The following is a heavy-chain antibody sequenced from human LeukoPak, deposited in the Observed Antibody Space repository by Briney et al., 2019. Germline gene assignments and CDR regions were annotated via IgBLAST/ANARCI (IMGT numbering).Heavy chain of an antibody. V-gene: IGHV3-53*01. CDR3: ARGRGLGVVSPYFDY. CDR1: GFSVSNNY. D-gene: IGHD3-3*01. Sequence: GGSLRLSCVVSGFSVSNNYIIWVRQAPGNGLERVSVIYGDGRTSHSASERGRFTISRDNSKNIVSLQMNNLRAEDTAVYYCARGRGLGVVSPYFDYWGQGTLVTVSS. CDR2: IYGDGRT. J-gene: IGHJ4*02.